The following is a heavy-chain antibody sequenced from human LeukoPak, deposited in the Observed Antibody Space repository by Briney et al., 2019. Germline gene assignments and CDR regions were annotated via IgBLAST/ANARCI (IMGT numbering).Heavy chain of an antibody. D-gene: IGHD1-26*01. CDR3: ARESVGAKYYFDY. V-gene: IGHV3-66*01. CDR1: GFTVSSNY. CDR2: IYSGGST. Sequence: GGSLRLSCAASGFTVSSNYMSWVRQAPGKGLEWVSVIYSGGSTYYADSVKGRFTISRGNSKNTLYLQMNSLRAEDTAVYYCARESVGAKYYFDYWGQGTLVTVSS. J-gene: IGHJ4*02.